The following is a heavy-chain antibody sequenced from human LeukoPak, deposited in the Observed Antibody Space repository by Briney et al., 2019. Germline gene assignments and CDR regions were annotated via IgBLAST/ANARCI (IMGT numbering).Heavy chain of an antibody. J-gene: IGHJ4*02. CDR3: ARRGVVIRVILVGLHKEAYYFDP. CDR1: GITFSNYG. D-gene: IGHD3-22*01. Sequence: GGSLRLSCAVSGITFSNYGMSWVRQAPGKGLEWVAGIGGSGGGKNYADSVKGRFTISRANSKHTLYLQMNGLRVEDTAVYFCARRGVVIRVILVGLHKEAYYFDPWGQGALVTVSS. V-gene: IGHV3-23*01. CDR2: IGGSGGGK.